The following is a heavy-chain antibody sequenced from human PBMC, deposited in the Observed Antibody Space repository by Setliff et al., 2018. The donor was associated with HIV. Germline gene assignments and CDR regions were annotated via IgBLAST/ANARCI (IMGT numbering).Heavy chain of an antibody. D-gene: IGHD6-19*01. CDR1: GYNFSSNG. CDR3: ARVSRSGWFFDW. J-gene: IGHJ4*02. Sequence: SVKVSCKASGYNFSSNGISWVRQAPGQGLEWMGWISSYNGYTKYAQKVQDRVTMTKDTSTSTAYMELRSLRSDDTAVYYCARVSRSGWFFDWWGQGSPVTVSS. V-gene: IGHV1-18*01. CDR2: ISSYNGYT.